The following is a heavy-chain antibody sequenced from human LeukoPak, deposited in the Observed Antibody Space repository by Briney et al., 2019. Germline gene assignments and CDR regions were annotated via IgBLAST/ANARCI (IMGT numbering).Heavy chain of an antibody. J-gene: IGHJ4*02. V-gene: IGHV3-48*03. D-gene: IGHD5-18*01. Sequence: QPGGSLRLSCAASGFTFNSYEMNWVRQAPGKGLEWVSYIGSSGSTIYYADSVKGRFTISRDNAKNSLYLQMNSLRAEDTAVYYCARFRGYTIDYWGQGTLVTVSS. CDR1: GFTFNSYE. CDR3: ARFRGYTIDY. CDR2: IGSSGSTI.